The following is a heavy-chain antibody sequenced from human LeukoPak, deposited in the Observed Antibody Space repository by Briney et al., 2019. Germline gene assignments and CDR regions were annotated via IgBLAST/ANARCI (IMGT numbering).Heavy chain of an antibody. J-gene: IGHJ4*02. D-gene: IGHD3-10*01. CDR1: GFTFSSYA. CDR3: AKDLSYYGSGSYYTY. Sequence: GGSLRLSCAASGFTFSSYAMSWVRQAPGKGLEWVSAISGSGGSTYYADSVKGRFTISRDNSKNTLYLQMNSLRAEDTAVYYCAKDLSYYGSGSYYTYWGQGTLVTVSS. CDR2: ISGSGGST. V-gene: IGHV3-23*01.